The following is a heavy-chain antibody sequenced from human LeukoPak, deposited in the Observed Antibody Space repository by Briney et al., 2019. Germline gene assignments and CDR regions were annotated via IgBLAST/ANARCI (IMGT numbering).Heavy chain of an antibody. Sequence: GGSLRLSCTTSGFTFGDYAMSWIRQAPGKGLEWVGFIRSKVYGATTEYAASVRGRFTISSDDSKSIAYLQLNSLKTEDTAVYYCARDDLYGGNSLDYWGQGTLVTVSS. D-gene: IGHD4-23*01. CDR1: GFTFGDYA. CDR2: IRSKVYGATT. V-gene: IGHV3-49*03. CDR3: ARDDLYGGNSLDY. J-gene: IGHJ4*02.